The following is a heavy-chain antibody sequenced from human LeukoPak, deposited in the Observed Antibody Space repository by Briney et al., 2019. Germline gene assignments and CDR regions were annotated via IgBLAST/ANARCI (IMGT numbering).Heavy chain of an antibody. CDR1: GFTFDAHG. Sequence: GGSLRLSCAASGFTFDAHGMSWVRQVPGKGLEWVSGINWNGGSTGYADSVKGRFTISRDNAKNSLYLQMNSLRAEDTALYYCAGGDRNGWYFDYWGQGTLVTVSS. V-gene: IGHV3-20*04. CDR2: INWNGGST. D-gene: IGHD6-19*01. J-gene: IGHJ4*02. CDR3: AGGDRNGWYFDY.